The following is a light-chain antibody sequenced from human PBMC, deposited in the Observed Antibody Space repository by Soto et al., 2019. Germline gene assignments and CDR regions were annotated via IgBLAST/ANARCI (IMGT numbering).Light chain of an antibody. V-gene: IGKV3-20*01. CDR1: QTISNT. Sequence: SCRANQTISNTLAWYQQKPGQAPRLLIYGASTRATGIPDRFGGSGSLTYIPLTISRLEPEDLALYYCEQYSFLRRTLGQGTKVDIK. CDR2: GAS. CDR3: EQYSFLRRT. J-gene: IGKJ1*01.